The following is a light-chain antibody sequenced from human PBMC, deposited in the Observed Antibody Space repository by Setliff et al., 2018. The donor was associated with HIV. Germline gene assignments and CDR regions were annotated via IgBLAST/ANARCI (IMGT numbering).Light chain of an antibody. CDR1: SSDVGGYNY. CDR3: SSYTTSSTVV. CDR2: DVS. Sequence: QSVLTQPASVSGSPGQSITISCTGTSSDVGGYNYVSWYQQHQGKAPKLMIFDVSNRPSGVSNRFSGSKSVNTASLTISGLQAEDEADYYCSSYTTSSTVVFGGGTKVTVL. J-gene: IGLJ2*01. V-gene: IGLV2-14*03.